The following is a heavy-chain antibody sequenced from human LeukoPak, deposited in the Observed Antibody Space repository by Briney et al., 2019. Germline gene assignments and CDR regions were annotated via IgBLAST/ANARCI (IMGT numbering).Heavy chain of an antibody. CDR3: ARDSENYDILTGYYLFDY. D-gene: IGHD3-9*01. J-gene: IGHJ4*02. CDR1: GGALGSYS. V-gene: IGHV1-18*01. CDR2: ISAYNGNT. Sequence: ASVKVSCKTSGGALGSYSISWVRQAPGQGLEWMGWISAYNGNTNYAQKLQGRVTMTTDTSTSTAYMELRSLRSDDTAVYYCARDSENYDILTGYYLFDYWGQGTLVTVSS.